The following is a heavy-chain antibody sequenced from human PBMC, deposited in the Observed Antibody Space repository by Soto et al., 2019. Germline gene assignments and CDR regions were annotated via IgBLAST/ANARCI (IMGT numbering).Heavy chain of an antibody. V-gene: IGHV4-59*01. Sequence: KPSETLSLTCTVSGGSISSYYWSWIRQPPGKGLEWIGYTYYSGSTNYNPSLKSRVTISVDTSKNQFSLKLSSVTAADTAVYYCARGAYDFWSGLMVDVWGKGTTVTVSS. CDR3: ARGAYDFWSGLMVDV. J-gene: IGHJ6*04. CDR1: GGSISSYY. D-gene: IGHD3-3*01. CDR2: TYYSGST.